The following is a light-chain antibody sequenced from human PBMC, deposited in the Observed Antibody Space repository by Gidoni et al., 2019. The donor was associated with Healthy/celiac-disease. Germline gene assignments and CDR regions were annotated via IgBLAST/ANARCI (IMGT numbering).Light chain of an antibody. J-gene: IGKJ2*01. Sequence: DIQMTQSPSSLSASVGDRVTITCRASQSISSYLNWYQQKPGKAPKLLIYAASSLQSGVPSRFSGSGSGTDFTLTISSLQPEDFATYYCQQSYSGYTFGQXTKLEIK. CDR3: QQSYSGYT. CDR1: QSISSY. CDR2: AAS. V-gene: IGKV1-39*01.